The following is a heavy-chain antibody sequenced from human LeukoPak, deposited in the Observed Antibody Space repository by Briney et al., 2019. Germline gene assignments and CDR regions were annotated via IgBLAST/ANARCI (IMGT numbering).Heavy chain of an antibody. CDR1: GFTFSNYW. D-gene: IGHD4/OR15-4a*01. J-gene: IGHJ4*02. V-gene: IGHV3-74*01. Sequence: GGSLRLSCAASGFTFSNYWMHWVRQAPGKGPEWVSRIDSDGSNTRYADSVKGRFTISRDNAKNTLYLQMNSLRAEDTAVYYCVRDDNGGAEDYWGQGTLVTVSS. CDR3: VRDDNGGAEDY. CDR2: IDSDGSNT.